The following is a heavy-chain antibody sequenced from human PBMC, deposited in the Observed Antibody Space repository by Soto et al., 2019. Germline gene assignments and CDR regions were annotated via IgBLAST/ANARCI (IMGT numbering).Heavy chain of an antibody. CDR3: AKGGYCSGGSCLGYYYYMDV. CDR2: ISGSGGST. V-gene: IGHV3-23*01. J-gene: IGHJ6*03. D-gene: IGHD2-15*01. CDR1: GFTFSSYA. Sequence: GGSLSLSCAASGFTFSSYAMSWVRQAPGKGLEWVSAISGSGGSTYYADSVKGRFTISRDNSKNTLYLQMNSLRAEDTAVYYCAKGGYCSGGSCLGYYYYMDVWGKGTTVTVSS.